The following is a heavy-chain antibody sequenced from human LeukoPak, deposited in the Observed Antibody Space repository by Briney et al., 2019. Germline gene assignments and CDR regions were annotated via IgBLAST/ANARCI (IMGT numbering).Heavy chain of an antibody. J-gene: IGHJ4*02. CDR2: INSDARST. CDR1: GFTFSNYW. V-gene: IGHV3-74*01. Sequence: KPGGSLRLSCAASGFTFSNYWMHWVRQAPGKGLVWVSRINSDARSTSYADSVKGRFTISRDNAKNTLYLQMNSLRAEDTAVYYCARVAKNNGFVFDNWGQGTLVTVSS. CDR3: ARVAKNNGFVFDN. D-gene: IGHD2/OR15-2a*01.